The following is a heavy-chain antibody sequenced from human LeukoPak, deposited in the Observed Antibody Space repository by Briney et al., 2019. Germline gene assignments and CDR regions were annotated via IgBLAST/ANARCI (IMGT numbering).Heavy chain of an antibody. Sequence: PGGSLRLSCAASGFTFSNYGMHWVRQAPGKGLEWVAFIRYDGSSKYYADSVKGRFTISRDNSKSTLYLQMNSLRPEDTAVYYCAKDAGYLSSDYYFYYMDVWGKGTTVTISS. V-gene: IGHV3-30*02. J-gene: IGHJ6*03. CDR2: IRYDGSSK. CDR3: AKDAGYLSSDYYFYYMDV. CDR1: GFTFSNYG. D-gene: IGHD6-19*01.